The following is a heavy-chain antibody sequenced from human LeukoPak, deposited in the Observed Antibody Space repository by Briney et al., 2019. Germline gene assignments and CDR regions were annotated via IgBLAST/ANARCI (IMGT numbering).Heavy chain of an antibody. CDR1: GYTFTSYG. CDR3: AILGSYSGAFDI. CDR2: ISAYNGNT. J-gene: IGHJ3*02. D-gene: IGHD2-21*01. V-gene: IGHV1-18*01. Sequence: ASVKVSCKASGYTFTSYGISWVRQAPGQGLEWMGWISAYNGNTNYAQKFQGRVTMTEDTSTDTAYMELSSLRSEDTAVYYCAILGSYSGAFDIWGQGTMVTVSS.